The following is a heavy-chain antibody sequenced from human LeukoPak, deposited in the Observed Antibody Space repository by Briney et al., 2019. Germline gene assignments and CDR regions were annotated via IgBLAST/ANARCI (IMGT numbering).Heavy chain of an antibody. CDR1: GGSINGYY. D-gene: IGHD3-3*01. CDR3: ARGRGRIFGVVITNRGGFDY. CDR2: INHSGST. Sequence: PSETLSLTCTVSGGSINGYYWSWIRQPPGKGLEWIGEINHSGSTNYNPSLKSRVTISVDTSKNQFSLKLSSVTAADTAVYYCARGRGRIFGVVITNRGGFDYWGQGTLVTVSS. J-gene: IGHJ4*02. V-gene: IGHV4-34*01.